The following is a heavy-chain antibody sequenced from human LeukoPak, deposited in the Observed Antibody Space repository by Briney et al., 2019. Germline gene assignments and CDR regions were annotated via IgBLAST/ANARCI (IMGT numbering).Heavy chain of an antibody. CDR3: ARKEGYCSSTSCDGDY. CDR1: GYTFTSYY. V-gene: IGHV1-46*01. J-gene: IGHJ4*02. Sequence: GASVKVSCKASGYTFTSYYMHWVRQAPGQGLEWMGIINPSGGSTSYAQKFQGRVTMTRDTSTSTVYMELSSLRSEDTAVYYCARKEGYCSSTSCDGDYWGQGTLVTVSS. D-gene: IGHD2-2*01. CDR2: INPSGGST.